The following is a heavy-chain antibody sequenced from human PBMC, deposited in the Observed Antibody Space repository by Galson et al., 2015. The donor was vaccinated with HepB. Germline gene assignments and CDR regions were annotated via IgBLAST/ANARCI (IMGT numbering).Heavy chain of an antibody. CDR1: GGSISSGSYC. CDR3: ASVTTVVY. D-gene: IGHD4-23*01. V-gene: IGHV4-61*02. Sequence: TLSLTCTVSGGSISSGSYCWNWIRQPAGKGLEWIGRVYSSGSTSYNPSLKSRVTMSVDTSKNQFSLKLSSVTAADTAVYYCASVTTVVYWGQGTLVTVSS. J-gene: IGHJ4*02. CDR2: VYSSGST.